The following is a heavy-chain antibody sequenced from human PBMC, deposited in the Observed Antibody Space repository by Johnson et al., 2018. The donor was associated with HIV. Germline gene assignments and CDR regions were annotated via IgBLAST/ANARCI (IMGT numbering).Heavy chain of an antibody. V-gene: IGHV3-74*02. J-gene: IGHJ3*02. CDR3: ARGGQVVRGAKGDAFDI. Sequence: VQLVESGGGVVQPGRSLRLSCAASGFTFNSYPMHWVRQAPGKGLEWVSRINSDGSSTNYADSVKGRFTISRDNAKNTLYLQMNSLRAEDTAGYYCARGGQVVRGAKGDAFDIWGQGTMVTVSS. D-gene: IGHD3-10*01. CDR2: INSDGSST. CDR1: GFTFNSYP.